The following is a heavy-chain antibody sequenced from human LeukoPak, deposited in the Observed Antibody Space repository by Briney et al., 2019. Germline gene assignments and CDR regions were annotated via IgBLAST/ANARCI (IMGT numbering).Heavy chain of an antibody. D-gene: IGHD4-17*01. V-gene: IGHV3-48*03. CDR3: AKDEGDRSDYGDYPLDW. J-gene: IGHJ4*02. CDR2: ISSSGSTI. CDR1: GFTFSSYE. Sequence: PGGSLRLSCAASGFTFSSYEMNWVRQAPGKGLEWVSYISSSGSTIYYADSVKGRFTISRDNAKNSLYLQMNSLRAEDTAVYYCAKDEGDRSDYGDYPLDWWGQGTLVTVSS.